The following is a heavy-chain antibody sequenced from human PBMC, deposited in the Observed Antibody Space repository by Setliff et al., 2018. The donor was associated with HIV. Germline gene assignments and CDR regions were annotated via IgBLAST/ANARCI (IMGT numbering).Heavy chain of an antibody. D-gene: IGHD3-16*01. CDR3: AKEVGGSYALGSKVLDS. Sequence: ASVKVSCKASGDIFTRSTYTWVRRAPGQGLDWMGGIIPVLGITNYAQNFQGRLILSADESTSTLYMELTSLTSEDTAVYFCAKEVGGSYALGSKVLDSWGQGTQVTVSS. CDR2: IIPVLGIT. CDR1: GDIFTRST. V-gene: IGHV1-69*10. J-gene: IGHJ4*02.